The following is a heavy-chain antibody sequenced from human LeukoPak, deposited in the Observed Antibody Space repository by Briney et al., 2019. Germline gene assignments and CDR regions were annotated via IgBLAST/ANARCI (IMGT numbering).Heavy chain of an antibody. CDR2: ISWNSGSI. V-gene: IGHV3-9*01. CDR3: AKAVGDSNWFDP. D-gene: IGHD3-10*01. J-gene: IGHJ5*02. CDR1: GFTFDDYA. Sequence: PGRSLRLSCAASGFTFDDYAMHWVRKAPGRGLEWVSGISWNSGSIGYADSVKGRFTISRDNAKNSLYLQMNSLRAEDTALYYCAKAVGDSNWFDPWGQGTLVTVSS.